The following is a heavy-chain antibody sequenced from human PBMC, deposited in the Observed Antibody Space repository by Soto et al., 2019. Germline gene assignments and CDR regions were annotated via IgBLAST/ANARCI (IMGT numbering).Heavy chain of an antibody. J-gene: IGHJ5*02. CDR3: ARIVTWGLYNWFDP. CDR1: GGSISSSSYY. V-gene: IGHV4-39*01. Sequence: SETLSLTCTVSGGSISSSSYYWGWIRQPPGKGLEWIGSIYYSGSTYYNPSLKSRVTISVDTSKNQFSLKLSSVTAADTAVYYCARIVTWGLYNWFDPWGQGTMVTVYS. CDR2: IYYSGST. D-gene: IGHD1-26*01.